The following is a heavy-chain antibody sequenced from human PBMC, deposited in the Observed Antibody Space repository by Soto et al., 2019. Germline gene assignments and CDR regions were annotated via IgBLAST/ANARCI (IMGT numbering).Heavy chain of an antibody. V-gene: IGHV5-10-1*01. CDR2: IDPSDSYT. CDR1: GYTFTNYW. Sequence: GESLKISCKGSGYTFTNYWINWVRQLPGKGLEWMGKIDPSDSYTNYSPSFQGHVTISPDKSISTAYLQWSSLKASDTAMYYCATQEMATIGDDFDIWGQGTMVTVSS. J-gene: IGHJ3*02. CDR3: ATQEMATIGDDFDI. D-gene: IGHD5-12*01.